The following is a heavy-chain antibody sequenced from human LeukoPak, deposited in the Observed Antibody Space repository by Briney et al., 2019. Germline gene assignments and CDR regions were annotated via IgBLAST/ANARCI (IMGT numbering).Heavy chain of an antibody. V-gene: IGHV3-23*01. CDR2: IRGSVTVT. D-gene: IGHD3-22*01. CDR1: GFTFTSYA. Sequence: GGSLRLSCAASGFTFTSYAMRGVRQPPGKGLEWVSVIRGSVTVTYFADSVKGRFTVSRDNSKNTLYLQMSSLRAEDTAIYYCAKSLDYDGGVLWALPQYWGQGTLVTASS. J-gene: IGHJ4*02. CDR3: AKSLDYDGGVLWALPQY.